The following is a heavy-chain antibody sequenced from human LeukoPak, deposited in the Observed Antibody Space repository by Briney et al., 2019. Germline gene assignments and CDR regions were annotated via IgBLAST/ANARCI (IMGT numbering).Heavy chain of an antibody. D-gene: IGHD6-13*01. CDR3: ARIGYSSSCFDY. CDR2: IKQDGSVK. J-gene: IGHJ4*02. V-gene: IGHV3-7*03. CDR1: GFSFTNYW. Sequence: PGGSLRLSCAPSGFSFTNYWMSWVRQAPGKGLEWVANIKQDGSVKYYVDSVKGRFTISRDNAKSSVYLQINSLRVEDTAVYYCARIGYSSSCFDYWGQGTLVTVSS.